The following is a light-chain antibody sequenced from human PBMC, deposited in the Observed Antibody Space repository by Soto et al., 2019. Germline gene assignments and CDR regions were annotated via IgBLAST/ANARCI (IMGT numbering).Light chain of an antibody. CDR1: SGDVGGYIY. CDR3: SSYTTSSSYV. V-gene: IGLV2-14*01. CDR2: DVT. J-gene: IGLJ1*01. Sequence: QSVLTQPASVSGSPGQSITISCTGTSGDVGGYIYVSWYQQHPGKAPKLMIYDVTSRPSGVSYRFSGSKSGNTASPTISGLQVEDEADYYCSSYTTSSSYVFGTGTKVTVL.